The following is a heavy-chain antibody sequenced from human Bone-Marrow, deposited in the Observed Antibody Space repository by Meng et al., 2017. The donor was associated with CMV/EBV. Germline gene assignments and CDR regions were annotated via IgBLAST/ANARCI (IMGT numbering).Heavy chain of an antibody. CDR3: ATGSYWGSLFDY. D-gene: IGHD7-27*01. CDR1: RFTFSNYW. CDR2: IKEDGREK. J-gene: IGHJ4*02. V-gene: IGHV3-7*01. Sequence: GGSLRLSCAASRFTFSNYWMSWVRQAPGKGLEWVANIKEDGREKYYVDSVKGRFSISRDNAKNSLYLQMNSLRAEDTAVYYCATGSYWGSLFDYWGQGTLVTVSS.